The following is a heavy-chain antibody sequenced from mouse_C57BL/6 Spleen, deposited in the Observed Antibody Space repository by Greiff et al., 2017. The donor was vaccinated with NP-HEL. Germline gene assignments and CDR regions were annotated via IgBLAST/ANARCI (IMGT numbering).Heavy chain of an antibody. J-gene: IGHJ4*01. CDR1: GYTFTSYW. V-gene: IGHV1-53*01. D-gene: IGHD2-4*01. CDR3: ARWGITGLYYAMDY. CDR2: INPSNGGT. Sequence: VQLQQPGTELVKPGASVKLSCKASGYTFTSYWMHWVKQRPGQGLEWIGNINPSNGGTNYNEKFKSKATLTVDKSSSTAYMQRSSLTSEDSAVXYCARWGITGLYYAMDYWGQGTAVTVSS.